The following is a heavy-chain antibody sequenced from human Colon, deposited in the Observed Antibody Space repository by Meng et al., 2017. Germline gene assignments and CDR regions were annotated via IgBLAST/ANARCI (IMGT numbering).Heavy chain of an antibody. V-gene: IGHV3-30*01. J-gene: IGHJ5*02. CDR2: ISYNGGHI. CDR3: ASHGGGA. CDR1: GLNLGIYT. Sequence: VGSGGGMVQSGGSLRLSFAVLGLNLGIYTMHWVRQAPGKGLEWVSVISYNGGHIYYADSVKGRFTISRDNSRSSVYLQMNSLRDEDTAVYYCASHGGGAWGLGTLVTVSS. D-gene: IGHD3-10*01.